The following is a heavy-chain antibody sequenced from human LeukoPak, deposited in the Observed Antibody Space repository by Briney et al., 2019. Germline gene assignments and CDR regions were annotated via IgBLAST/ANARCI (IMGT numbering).Heavy chain of an antibody. Sequence: GGSLRLSCAASGFTFSSYAMHWVRQAPGKGLEWGAVISYDGSSKYYADSVKGRFTISRDNSKNTLYLQMNSLRAEDTAVYYCARDDGAAAGTDFDYWGQGTLVTVSS. V-gene: IGHV3-30*01. CDR2: ISYDGSSK. CDR3: ARDDGAAAGTDFDY. CDR1: GFTFSSYA. D-gene: IGHD6-13*01. J-gene: IGHJ4*02.